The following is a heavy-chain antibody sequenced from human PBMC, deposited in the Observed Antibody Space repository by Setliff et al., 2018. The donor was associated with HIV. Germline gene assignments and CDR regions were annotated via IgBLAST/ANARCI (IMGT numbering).Heavy chain of an antibody. CDR2: IYYSGST. CDR3: ARGEQLVDNWFDP. V-gene: IGHV4-39*07. Sequence: PSETLSLTCTVSGGSIRSSIYYWGWVRQPPGKGLEWIGSIYYSGSTYHNPSLQSRLTISVDTSRNQFSLKLNSVTAADTAVYYCARGEQLVDNWFDPWGQGTLVTVSS. D-gene: IGHD6-13*01. CDR1: GGSIRSSIYY. J-gene: IGHJ5*02.